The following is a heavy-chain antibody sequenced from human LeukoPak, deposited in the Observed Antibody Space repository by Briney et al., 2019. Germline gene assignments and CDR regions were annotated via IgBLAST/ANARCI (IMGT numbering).Heavy chain of an antibody. D-gene: IGHD3-10*01. CDR3: AKDQQYYYGSGSYYRY. CDR2: ISGSGGST. CDR1: GFTFSSYA. J-gene: IGHJ4*02. Sequence: PGGSLRLSCAASGFTFSSYAMSWVRQAPGKGLEWVSAISGSGGSTYYADSVKGRFTISRDNSKNTLYLQMNSLRAEDTAVYYCAKDQQYYYGSGSYYRYWGQGTLVTVSS. V-gene: IGHV3-23*01.